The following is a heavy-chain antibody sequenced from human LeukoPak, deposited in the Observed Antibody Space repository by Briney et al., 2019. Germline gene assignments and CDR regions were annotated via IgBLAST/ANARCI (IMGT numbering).Heavy chain of an antibody. Sequence: GGSLRLSCAASGFTVSSNYMSWVRQAPGKGLEWVSVIHSGGSTYYADSVKGRFTISRDNSKNTLYLQMNSLRAEDTAVYYCARVLDYGDYGPFDPWGQGTLVTVSS. D-gene: IGHD4-17*01. CDR2: IHSGGST. J-gene: IGHJ5*02. V-gene: IGHV3-53*01. CDR3: ARVLDYGDYGPFDP. CDR1: GFTVSSNY.